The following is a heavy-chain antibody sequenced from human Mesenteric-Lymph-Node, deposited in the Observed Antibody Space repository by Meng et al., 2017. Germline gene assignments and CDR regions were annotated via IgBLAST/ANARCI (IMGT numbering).Heavy chain of an antibody. CDR2: ISSSSTI. CDR3: ARERGADFDY. J-gene: IGHJ4*02. Sequence: GESLKISCAASGFTFSDYYMNWVRQAPGKGLEWVSSISSSSTIYYADSVKGRFTISRDNAKNSLYLQMDSLRVEDTAVYYCARERGADFDYWGQGTLVTVSS. CDR1: GFTFSDYY. V-gene: IGHV3-69-1*02. D-gene: IGHD3-16*01.